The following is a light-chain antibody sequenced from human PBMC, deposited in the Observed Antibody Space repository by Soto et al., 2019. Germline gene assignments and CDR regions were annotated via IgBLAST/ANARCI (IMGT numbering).Light chain of an antibody. J-gene: IGKJ1*01. CDR3: QQYYSYPWT. Sequence: TGDRVTITCRASQGISSYLAWYQQKPGKAPKLLIYAASTLQSGVPSRFSGSGSGTDFTLTISCLQSEDFATYYCQQYYSYPWTFGQGTKVDIK. V-gene: IGKV1-8*01. CDR2: AAS. CDR1: QGISSY.